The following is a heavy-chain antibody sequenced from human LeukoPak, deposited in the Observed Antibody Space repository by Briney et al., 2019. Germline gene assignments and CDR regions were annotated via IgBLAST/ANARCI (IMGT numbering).Heavy chain of an antibody. V-gene: IGHV4-38-2*01. CDR3: ARSGLGLDPTYYYYYYMDV. CDR2: IYTSGST. CDR1: GYSISSGYY. D-gene: IGHD7-27*01. J-gene: IGHJ6*03. Sequence: PSETLSLTCAVSGYSISSGYYCGWIRQPPGKGLEWIGRIYTSGSTNYNPSLKSRVTISVDTSKNQFSLKLSSVTAADTAVYYCARSGLGLDPTYYYYYYMDVWGKGTTVTVSS.